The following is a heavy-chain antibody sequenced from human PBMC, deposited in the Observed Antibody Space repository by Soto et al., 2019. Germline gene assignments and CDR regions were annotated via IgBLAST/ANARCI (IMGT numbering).Heavy chain of an antibody. J-gene: IGHJ3*02. CDR3: AAVPAATKSDAFDI. CDR1: GYTFTSYA. V-gene: IGHV1-3*01. CDR2: INAGNGNT. D-gene: IGHD2-2*01. Sequence: GASVKVSCKASGYTFTSYAMHWVRQAPGQRLEWMGWINAGNGNTKYSQKFQGRVTITRDTSASTAYMELSSLRSEDTAVYYCAAVPAATKSDAFDIWGQGTMVTVS.